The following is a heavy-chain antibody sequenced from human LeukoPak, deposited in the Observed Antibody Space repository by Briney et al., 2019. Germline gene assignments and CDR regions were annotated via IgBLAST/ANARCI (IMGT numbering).Heavy chain of an antibody. J-gene: IGHJ4*02. Sequence: ASVKVSCKASGYTFTVYYMHWVRQAPGQGLEWMGWINPNSGNTGYAQKFQGRVTMTRNTSISTAYMELSSLRSEDTAVYYCARGLIKQQLVLVYWGQGTLVTVSS. CDR3: ARGLIKQQLVLVY. D-gene: IGHD6-13*01. V-gene: IGHV1-8*02. CDR1: GYTFTVYY. CDR2: INPNSGNT.